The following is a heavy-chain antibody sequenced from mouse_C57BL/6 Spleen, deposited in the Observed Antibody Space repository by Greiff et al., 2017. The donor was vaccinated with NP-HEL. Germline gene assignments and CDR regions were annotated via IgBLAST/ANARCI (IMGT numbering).Heavy chain of an antibody. CDR3: TTLYYGSSYYAMDY. V-gene: IGHV14-4*01. CDR1: GFNIKDDY. D-gene: IGHD1-1*01. CDR2: IDPENGDT. J-gene: IGHJ4*01. Sequence: VQLKESGAELVRPGASVKLSCTASGFNIKDDYMHWVKQRPEQGLEWIGWIDPENGDTEDASKFQGKATITADTSSNTAYLQLSSLTSEDTAVYYCTTLYYGSSYYAMDYWGQGTSVTVSS.